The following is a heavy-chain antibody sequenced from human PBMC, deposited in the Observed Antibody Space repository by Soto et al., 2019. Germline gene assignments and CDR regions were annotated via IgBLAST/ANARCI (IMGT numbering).Heavy chain of an antibody. J-gene: IGHJ4*02. D-gene: IGHD3-22*01. CDR3: ARDEVVLNFDY. CDR2: IGVYNGDA. V-gene: IGHV1-18*01. Sequence: QVHLVQSGAEVKKPGASVKVSCKASGYTFTGYGISWVRQAPGQGLEWMGWIGVYNGDAKYAEKFQGRVTMTIDTSTSTAHMELRSLRYDDTAVYYCARDEVVLNFDYWGQGTLVTVSS. CDR1: GYTFTGYG.